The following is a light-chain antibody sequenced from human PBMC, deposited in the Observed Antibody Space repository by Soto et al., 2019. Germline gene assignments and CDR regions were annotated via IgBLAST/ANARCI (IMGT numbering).Light chain of an antibody. V-gene: IGKV1-5*02. Sequence: DIHMTHSPFTPSASLADLVTILCRSSQMFSGWLAWYQQKPGKAPKLLIYDASSLESGVPSRFSGSGSGTEFTLTISSLQPDDFATYYCQQYHEYWFGQGTKVDIK. CDR1: QMFSGW. CDR2: DAS. J-gene: IGKJ1*01. CDR3: QQYHEYW.